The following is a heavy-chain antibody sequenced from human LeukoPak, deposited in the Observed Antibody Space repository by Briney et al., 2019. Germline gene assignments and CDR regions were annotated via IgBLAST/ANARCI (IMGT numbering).Heavy chain of an antibody. CDR1: GFTFSSYG. Sequence: GGSLRLSCAASGFTFSSYGMHWVRQAPGKGLEWVAFIRYDGSNKYYADPVKGRFTISRDNSKNTLYLQMNSLRAEDTAVYYCAKASIVAAAGEIDYWGQGTLVTVSS. J-gene: IGHJ4*02. V-gene: IGHV3-30*02. CDR2: IRYDGSNK. D-gene: IGHD6-13*01. CDR3: AKASIVAAAGEIDY.